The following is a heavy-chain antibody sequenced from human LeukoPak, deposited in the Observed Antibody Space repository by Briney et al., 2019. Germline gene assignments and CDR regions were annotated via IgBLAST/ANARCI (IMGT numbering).Heavy chain of an antibody. J-gene: IGHJ4*02. CDR3: ARGYGYYYDNSGYDY. CDR1: GFTFSSYA. Sequence: GGSLRLSCAASGFTFSSYAMSWVRQAPGKGLEWVSAISGSGGSTYYADSVKGRFTISRDNAKKSLYLQMNSVRAEDTAVYYCARGYGYYYDNSGYDYWGQGTLVTVSS. D-gene: IGHD3-22*01. CDR2: ISGSGGST. V-gene: IGHV3-23*01.